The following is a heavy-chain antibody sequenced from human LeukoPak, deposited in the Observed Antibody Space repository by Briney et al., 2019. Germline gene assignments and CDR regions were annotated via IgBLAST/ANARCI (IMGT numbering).Heavy chain of an antibody. CDR1: GGSISSYY. CDR3: ARDSPVDYVGTNWFDP. CDR2: IYYSGST. Sequence: PSETLSLTCTVSGGSISSYYWAWIRQPPGKGLEWIGSIYYSGSTYYTPSLKSRLSMSLDTSKNQFSLKLSSVTAADTAVYYCARDSPVDYVGTNWFDPWGQGTLVTVSS. J-gene: IGHJ5*02. D-gene: IGHD1-7*01. V-gene: IGHV4-39*07.